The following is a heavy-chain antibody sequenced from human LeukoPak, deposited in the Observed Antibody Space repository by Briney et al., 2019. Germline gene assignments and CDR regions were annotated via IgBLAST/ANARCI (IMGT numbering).Heavy chain of an antibody. CDR1: GYTFTSYG. D-gene: IGHD2-15*01. J-gene: IGHJ3*02. V-gene: IGHV1-69*06. CDR2: IIPIFGTA. Sequence: SVKVSCKASGYTFTSYGISWVRQAPGQGLEWMGGIIPIFGTANYAQKFQGRVTITADKSTSTAYMELSSLRSEDTAVYYCARDCSGGSCYSDAFDIWGQGTMVTVSS. CDR3: ARDCSGGSCYSDAFDI.